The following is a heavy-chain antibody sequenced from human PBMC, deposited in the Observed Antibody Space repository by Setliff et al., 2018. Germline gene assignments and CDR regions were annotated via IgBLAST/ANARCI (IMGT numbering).Heavy chain of an antibody. J-gene: IGHJ6*02. CDR3: ARDHAYGSRFYYYYYGMDV. CDR1: GFTFSSYG. Sequence: AGGSLRLSCAASGFTFSSYGMHWVRQAPGKGLEWVAVIWYDGSNKYYADSVKGRFTISRDNSKNTLYLQMNSLRAEDTAVYYCARDHAYGSRFYYYYYGMDVWGQG. D-gene: IGHD3-10*01. CDR2: IWYDGSNK. V-gene: IGHV3-33*08.